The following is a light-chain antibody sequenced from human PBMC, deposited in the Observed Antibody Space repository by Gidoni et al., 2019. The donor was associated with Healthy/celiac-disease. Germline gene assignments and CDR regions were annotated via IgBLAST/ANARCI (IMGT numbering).Light chain of an antibody. V-gene: IGKV3-20*01. Sequence: EIVLPQPPGTLSLSPGERATLSGRASQGVSNSYLAWYQQNPGQAPRLLIYGASTRATGIPDRFSGSGSGTDFTLTISRLEPEDFTVYYCQQYGSSPPITFXXXTRLEIK. CDR1: QGVSNSY. CDR2: GAS. CDR3: QQYGSSPPIT. J-gene: IGKJ5*01.